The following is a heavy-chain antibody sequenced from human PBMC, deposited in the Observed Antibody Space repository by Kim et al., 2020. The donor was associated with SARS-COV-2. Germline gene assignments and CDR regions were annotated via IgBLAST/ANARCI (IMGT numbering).Heavy chain of an antibody. Sequence: YAGSVKGRFTISRDTSKNTLYLQMNSLRAEDTAVYYCARGGTMIDDAFDIWGQGTMVTVSS. D-gene: IGHD3-22*01. J-gene: IGHJ3*02. CDR3: ARGGTMIDDAFDI. V-gene: IGHV3-33*01.